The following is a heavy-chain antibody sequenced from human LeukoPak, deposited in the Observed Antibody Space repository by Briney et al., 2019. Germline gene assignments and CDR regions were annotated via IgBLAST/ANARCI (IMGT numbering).Heavy chain of an antibody. D-gene: IGHD5-18*01. CDR3: ARDTAMVTYWFDP. V-gene: IGHV1-2*02. Sequence: ASVTVSCKASGYTFTVYYMHWVRQAPGQGLEWMGWINPNSGGTNYAQKFQGRVTMTRDTSISTAYMELSRLRSDDTAVYYCARDTAMVTYWFDPWGQGTLVTVSS. CDR2: INPNSGGT. CDR1: GYTFTVYY. J-gene: IGHJ5*02.